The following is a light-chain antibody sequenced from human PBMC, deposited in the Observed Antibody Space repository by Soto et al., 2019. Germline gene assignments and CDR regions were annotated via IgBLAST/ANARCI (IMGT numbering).Light chain of an antibody. J-gene: IGKJ1*01. CDR2: GAS. CDR3: QQYNNWLGT. V-gene: IGKV3-15*01. CDR1: QSVSSN. Sequence: EIVMTQSPATLSVSPGERATLSCRASQSVSSNLAWYQQKPGQAPRLLIYGASTRATGIPARFSGSGSGTEFTLTISSLQSEDFAVYYCQQYNNWLGTFGQGTKVENK.